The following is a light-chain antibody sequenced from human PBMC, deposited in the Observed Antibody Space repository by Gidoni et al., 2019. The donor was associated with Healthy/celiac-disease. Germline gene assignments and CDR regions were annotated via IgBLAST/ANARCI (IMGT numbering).Light chain of an antibody. Sequence: DIQMTQSPSTLSASVGDRVTITCRASQSISSWLAWYQQKPGKAPKLLIYKASSLESGVPSRFSGSGSGTEFTLTISSLQPDDFATYYCQQYNSYSPITFXQXTLLEIK. V-gene: IGKV1-5*03. CDR1: QSISSW. J-gene: IGKJ5*01. CDR3: QQYNSYSPIT. CDR2: KAS.